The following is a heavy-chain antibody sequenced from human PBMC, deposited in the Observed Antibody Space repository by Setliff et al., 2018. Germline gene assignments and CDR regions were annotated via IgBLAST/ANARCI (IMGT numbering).Heavy chain of an antibody. D-gene: IGHD3-3*02. CDR3: ARKRRGSILKDAFDI. V-gene: IGHV1-58*02. CDR2: IVVGSGNT. J-gene: IGHJ3*02. CDR1: GYTFINYE. Sequence: GASVKVSCKASGYTFINYEINWVRQATGQGLEWIGWIVVGSGNTNYAQKFQERVTITRDMSTSTAYMELSSLRSEDTAVYYCARKRRGSILKDAFDIWGQGTMVTVSS.